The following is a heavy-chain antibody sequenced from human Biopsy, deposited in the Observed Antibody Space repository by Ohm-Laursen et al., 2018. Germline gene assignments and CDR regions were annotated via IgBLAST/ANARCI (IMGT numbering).Heavy chain of an antibody. D-gene: IGHD3-16*01. CDR1: GGSISNYF. CDR2: FRFEDRT. Sequence: TLSLTCAVSGGSISNYFWTWIRQPPGKGLEWIGYFRFEDRTSYNSSLKSRVTISAATSKNQFSLKLNSVTAADTAVYFCARDSRGGHLNTTLITGKNLDSWGQGILVTVSS. V-gene: IGHV4-59*01. J-gene: IGHJ4*02. CDR3: ARDSRGGHLNTTLITGKNLDS.